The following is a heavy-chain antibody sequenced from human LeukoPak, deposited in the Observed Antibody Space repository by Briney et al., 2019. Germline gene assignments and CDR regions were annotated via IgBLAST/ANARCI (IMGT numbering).Heavy chain of an antibody. J-gene: IGHJ4*02. Sequence: SETLSLTCTVSGGSISSGYYYWSWIRQPAGKGLEWIGRIYTSGTTNYNPSLKSRVTISVDTSKNQFSLKLSSVTAADTAVYYCARQDYGRAFDIWGQGTLVTVSS. V-gene: IGHV4-61*02. D-gene: IGHD4-17*01. CDR3: ARQDYGRAFDI. CDR1: GGSISSGYYY. CDR2: IYTSGTT.